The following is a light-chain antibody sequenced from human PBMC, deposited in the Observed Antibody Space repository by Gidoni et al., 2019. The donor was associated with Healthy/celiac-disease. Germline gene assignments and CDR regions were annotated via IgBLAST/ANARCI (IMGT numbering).Light chain of an antibody. Sequence: EIVLTTSPATLSLSPGESATLSCRASQSVSRYFAWYQQKPGQAPRLLIYDASNRATGIPARFSGSGSGTDFTRTSSSLEPEDFAVYYWQQRSNWPPLFGQGTRLEIK. CDR2: DAS. J-gene: IGKJ5*01. CDR1: QSVSRY. CDR3: QQRSNWPPL. V-gene: IGKV3-11*01.